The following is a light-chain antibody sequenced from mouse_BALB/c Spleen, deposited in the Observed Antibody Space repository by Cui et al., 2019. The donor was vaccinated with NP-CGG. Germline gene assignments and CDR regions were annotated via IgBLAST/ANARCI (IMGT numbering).Light chain of an antibody. CDR3: ALWYSNHWV. V-gene: IGLV1*01. J-gene: IGLJ1*01. CDR2: GTN. CDR1: IGAVTTNNY. Sequence: QAVVTQESALTTLPGETVTLTCRSSIGAVTTNNYANWVQEKPDHLFTGLIGGTNNRAPGVPARFSGSLIGDKAALTITGAQTEDEAIYFCALWYSNHWVFGGGTKLTVL.